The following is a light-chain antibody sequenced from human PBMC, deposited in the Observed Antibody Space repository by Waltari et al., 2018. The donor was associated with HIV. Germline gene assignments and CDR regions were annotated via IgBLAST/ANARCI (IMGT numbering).Light chain of an antibody. Sequence: QSVLTQPPSVSGAPGQRVTISCTGSGSNIGAGFDVHWYRQIPGTAPKLLIFATNSRPSGIPDRFAGSKSGTSASLAITGLQAEDEADYYCQSYDRSLRWVFGGGTKLTVL. CDR2: ATN. V-gene: IGLV1-40*01. CDR3: QSYDRSLRWV. J-gene: IGLJ3*02. CDR1: GSNIGAGFD.